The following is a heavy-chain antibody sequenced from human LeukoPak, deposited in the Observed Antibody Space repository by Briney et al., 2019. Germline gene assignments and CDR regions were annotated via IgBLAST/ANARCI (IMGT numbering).Heavy chain of an antibody. CDR3: ARGLLLPSWTLAYCGGDCYEFAFDI. J-gene: IGHJ3*02. D-gene: IGHD2-21*02. Sequence: NPSEPLSLTCAVYGGSFSGYYWSWIRQPPGKGLEWFGEMNHSGSTNYNPSLKSRVTISVDTPKNQFSLKLSSVTAADTAVYYCARGLLLPSWTLAYCGGDCYEFAFDIWGQGTMVTVSS. CDR1: GGSFSGYY. V-gene: IGHV4-34*01. CDR2: MNHSGST.